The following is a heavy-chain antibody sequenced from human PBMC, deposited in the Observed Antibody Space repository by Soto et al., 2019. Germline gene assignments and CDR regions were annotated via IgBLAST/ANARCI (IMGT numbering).Heavy chain of an antibody. Sequence: GGSLRLSCAASVFTFSSYGMHWVRQAPGKGLEWVAVISYDGSNKYYADSVKGRFTISRDNSKNTLYLQMNSLRAEDTAVYYCAKDLIHGDYYYYYGMDVWGQGTTVTVSS. CDR3: AKDLIHGDYYYYYGMDV. CDR1: VFTFSSYG. D-gene: IGHD4-17*01. CDR2: ISYDGSNK. V-gene: IGHV3-30*18. J-gene: IGHJ6*02.